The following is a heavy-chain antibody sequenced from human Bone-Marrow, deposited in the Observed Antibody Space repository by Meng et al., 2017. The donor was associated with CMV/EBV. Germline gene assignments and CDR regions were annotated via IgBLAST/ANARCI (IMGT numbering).Heavy chain of an antibody. J-gene: IGHJ4*02. V-gene: IGHV1-18*01. D-gene: IGHD3-22*01. CDR3: AVTYYYDSSGYYSFDY. CDR2: ISAYNGNT. Sequence: QGRLWQSGAEVKKPGASVKVSCKASGYTCTSYGISWVRQAPGKGLEWMGWISAYNGNTNYAQKLQGRVTMTTDTSTSTAYMELRSLRSDDTAVYYCAVTYYYDSSGYYSFDYWGQGTLVTVSS. CDR1: GYTCTSYG.